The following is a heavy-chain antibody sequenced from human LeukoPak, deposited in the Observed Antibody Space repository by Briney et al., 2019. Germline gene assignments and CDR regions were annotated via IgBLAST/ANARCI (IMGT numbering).Heavy chain of an antibody. Sequence: SVKVSCKASGFTFTSSTIQWVRQARGQRLEWIGWIVVGSGNTTYAQKFQERVIITRDISTTTVYMELSSLRSEDTAVYYCAGTPWFGELTLDYWGQGTLVSVSS. J-gene: IGHJ4*02. CDR1: GFTFTSST. V-gene: IGHV1-58*02. CDR3: AGTPWFGELTLDY. D-gene: IGHD3-10*01. CDR2: IVVGSGNT.